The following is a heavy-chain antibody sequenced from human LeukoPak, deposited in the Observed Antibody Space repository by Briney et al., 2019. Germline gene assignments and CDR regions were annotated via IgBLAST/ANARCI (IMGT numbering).Heavy chain of an antibody. D-gene: IGHD4-17*01. J-gene: IGHJ4*02. V-gene: IGHV4-59*01. CDR2: IYYSGST. Sequence: SETLSLTCTVSGGSISNYYWSWIRQPPGKGLEWIGYIYYSGSTNYNPSLKSRVTISVDTSKNQFSLKLSSVTAADTAVYYCARPEAAGDYFTFDYWGQGTLVTVSS. CDR1: GGSISNYY. CDR3: ARPEAAGDYFTFDY.